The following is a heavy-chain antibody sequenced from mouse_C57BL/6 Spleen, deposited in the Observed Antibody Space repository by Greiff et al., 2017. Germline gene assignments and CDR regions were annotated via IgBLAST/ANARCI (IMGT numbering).Heavy chain of an antibody. CDR2: IYPGSGST. CDR1: GYTFTSYW. J-gene: IGHJ4*01. Sequence: QVQLQQPGAELVKPGASVKMSCKASGYTFTSYWITWVKQRPGQGLEWIGDIYPGSGSTNYNEKFKSKATLTVDTSSSTAYMQLSSLTSEDSAVDYCARSKDYVDYYAMDYWGQGTSVTVSS. D-gene: IGHD2-4*01. CDR3: ARSKDYVDYYAMDY. V-gene: IGHV1-55*01.